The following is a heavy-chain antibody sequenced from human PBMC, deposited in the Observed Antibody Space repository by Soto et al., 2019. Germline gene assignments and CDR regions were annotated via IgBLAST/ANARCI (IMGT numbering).Heavy chain of an antibody. D-gene: IGHD3-22*01. J-gene: IGHJ6*02. CDR3: ARGRLPYYYDGDSAADYYYYGMDV. Sequence: GGSLRLSCAASGFTFSSYGMHWVRQAPGKGLEWVAVIWYDGSNKYYADSVKGRFTISRDNSKNTLYLQMNSLRAEDTAVYYCARGRLPYYYDGDSAADYYYYGMDVWGQGTTVTVSS. CDR2: IWYDGSNK. CDR1: GFTFSSYG. V-gene: IGHV3-33*01.